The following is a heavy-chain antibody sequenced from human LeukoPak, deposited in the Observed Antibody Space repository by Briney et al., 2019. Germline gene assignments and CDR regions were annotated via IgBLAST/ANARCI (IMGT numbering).Heavy chain of an antibody. D-gene: IGHD3-22*01. CDR1: GGSISTYY. V-gene: IGHV4-59*01. Sequence: PSETLSLTCTVSGGSISTYYWSWIRQPPGKGLEWIGYIYYSGSTNYNPSLKSRVTISVDTSKNQFSLKLSSVTAAVTAVYYCARVDSSGWDDAFDIWGQGTMVTVSS. CDR2: IYYSGST. J-gene: IGHJ3*02. CDR3: ARVDSSGWDDAFDI.